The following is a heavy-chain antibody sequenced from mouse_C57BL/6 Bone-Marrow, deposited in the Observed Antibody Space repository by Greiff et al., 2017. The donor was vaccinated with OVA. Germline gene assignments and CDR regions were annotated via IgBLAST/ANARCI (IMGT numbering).Heavy chain of an antibody. CDR2: IHPNSGST. CDR1: GYTFTSYR. J-gene: IGHJ1*03. V-gene: IGHV1-64*01. Sequence: VQLQQPGAELVKPGASVKLSCKASGYTFTSYRMHWVKQRPGQGLEWIGMIHPNSGSTNYNEKFKSKATLTVDKSSSTAYMQLSSLTSEDSAVYYWARDHGSRRDVWGTGTTVTVSS. CDR3: ARDHGSRRDV. D-gene: IGHD1-1*01.